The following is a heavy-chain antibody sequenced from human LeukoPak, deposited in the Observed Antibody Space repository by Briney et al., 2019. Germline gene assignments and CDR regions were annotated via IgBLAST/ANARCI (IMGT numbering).Heavy chain of an antibody. CDR3: ARAPVRAARPSTSDY. J-gene: IGHJ4*02. Sequence: GGSLRLSCAASGFTFSSYNMNWVRQAPGKGLEWVSSISSRSSYINYADSVKGRFTISRDNAKNSLFLQMNTLRAEDTAVYYCARAPVRAARPSTSDYWGQGTLVTVSS. CDR1: GFTFSSYN. V-gene: IGHV3-21*01. CDR2: ISSRSSYI. D-gene: IGHD5/OR15-5a*01.